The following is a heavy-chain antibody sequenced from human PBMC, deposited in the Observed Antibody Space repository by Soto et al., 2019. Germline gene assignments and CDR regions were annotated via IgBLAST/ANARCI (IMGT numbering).Heavy chain of an antibody. CDR2: INHSGST. J-gene: IGHJ6*03. Sequence: SETLSLTCAVNGGSFSGYYWSWIRQPPGNGLEWIGEINHSGSTNYNPSLKSRVTISVDTPKNQFSLKLSSVTAADTAVYYCAASGVTTYSYYYYMDVWGKGTTVT. CDR1: GGSFSGYY. CDR3: AASGVTTYSYYYYMDV. V-gene: IGHV4-34*01. D-gene: IGHD4-17*01.